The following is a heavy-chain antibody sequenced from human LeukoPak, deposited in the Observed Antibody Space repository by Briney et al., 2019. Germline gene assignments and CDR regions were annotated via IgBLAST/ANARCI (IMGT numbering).Heavy chain of an antibody. V-gene: IGHV3-7*05. Sequence: PGGSLRLSCAASGFTFSNYWMSWVRQAPGKGLEWVANIKQDETEKYYVDSVKGRFTISRDNAKNSLFLQMNSLRAEDTAVYYCARCLGSGWTPIDYWGQGTLVTVSS. J-gene: IGHJ4*02. CDR3: ARCLGSGWTPIDY. CDR1: GFTFSNYW. CDR2: IKQDETEK. D-gene: IGHD6-19*01.